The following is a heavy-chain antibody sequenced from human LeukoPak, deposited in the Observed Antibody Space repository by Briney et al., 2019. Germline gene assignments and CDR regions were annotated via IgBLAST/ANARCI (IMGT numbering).Heavy chain of an antibody. J-gene: IGHJ4*02. Sequence: SETLSLTCSVSGGSISSSSSYWGWIRQPPGKGLEWIGSIYYSGSSFDNPALKSRVTISVDTSKNQFSLKLSSVTAADTAVYXXXXHRSGWLQSSFDYWGQGTLVTVSS. V-gene: IGHV4-39*01. CDR2: IYYSGSS. CDR3: XXHRSGWLQSSFDY. D-gene: IGHD5-24*01. CDR1: GGSISSSSSY.